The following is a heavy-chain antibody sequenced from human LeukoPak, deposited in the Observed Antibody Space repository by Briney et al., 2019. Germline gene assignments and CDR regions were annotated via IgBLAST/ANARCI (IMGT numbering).Heavy chain of an antibody. CDR1: GYTFTGYY. D-gene: IGHD4-11*01. Sequence: GASVKVSCKASGYTFTGYYMHWVRQAPGQGLEWMGWINPNSGNTGYAQKFQGRVTITRNTSISTAYMELSSLRSEDTAVYYCARGGSNSPPGLYYYYYYMDVWGKGTTVTVSS. CDR2: INPNSGNT. V-gene: IGHV1-8*03. J-gene: IGHJ6*03. CDR3: ARGGSNSPPGLYYYYYYMDV.